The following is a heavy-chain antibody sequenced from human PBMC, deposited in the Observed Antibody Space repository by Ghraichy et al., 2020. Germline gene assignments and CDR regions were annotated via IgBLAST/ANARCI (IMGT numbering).Heavy chain of an antibody. CDR2: MNPNSGNT. CDR3: ARWVGEGLLPRDYYYYYMDV. D-gene: IGHD3-22*01. V-gene: IGHV1-8*02. Sequence: ASVKVSCKASGYTFTSYDINWVRQATGQGLEWMGWMNPNSGNTGYAQKFQGRVTMTRNTSISTAYMELSSLRSEDTAVYYCARWVGEGLLPRDYYYYYMDVWGKGTTVTVSS. CDR1: GYTFTSYD. J-gene: IGHJ6*03.